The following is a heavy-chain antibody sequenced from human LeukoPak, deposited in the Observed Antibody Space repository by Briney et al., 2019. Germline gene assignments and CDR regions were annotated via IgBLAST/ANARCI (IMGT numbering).Heavy chain of an antibody. D-gene: IGHD6-13*01. CDR2: IKHDGSEK. V-gene: IGHV3-7*05. J-gene: IGHJ3*02. CDR1: GFAFSFFA. Sequence: GGSLRLSCEASGFAFSFFAMSWVRQPPGKGLEWVANIKHDGSEKYYVDSVKGRFSISRDYAKNSVYLQMNSLRAEDTAVYFCARGPGRVAATATGSFDIWGQGTVVTVSS. CDR3: ARGPGRVAATATGSFDI.